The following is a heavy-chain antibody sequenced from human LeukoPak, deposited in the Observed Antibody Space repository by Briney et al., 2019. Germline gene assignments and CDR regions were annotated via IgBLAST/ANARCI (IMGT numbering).Heavy chain of an antibody. CDR1: GFTFSSYA. CDR2: ISYDGSNK. J-gene: IGHJ4*02. V-gene: IGHV3-30-3*01. D-gene: IGHD3-3*01. CDR3: ARAGRFKSPGPVLY. Sequence: GRSLRLSCAASGFTFSSYAMHWVRQAPGKGLEWVAVISYDGSNKYYADSVKGRFTISRDNSKNTLYLQMNSLRAEDTAVYYCARAGRFKSPGPVLYWGQGTLVTVSS.